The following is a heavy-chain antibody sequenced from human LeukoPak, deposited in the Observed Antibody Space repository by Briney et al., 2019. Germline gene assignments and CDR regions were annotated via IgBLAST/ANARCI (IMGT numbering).Heavy chain of an antibody. CDR2: IYHSGST. Sequence: SETLSLTCTVSAYSISSGYYWGWIRQPPGKGLEWIGSIYHSGSTYYNPSLKSRVTISVDTSKKQFSLKLSSVTAADTAVYYCARRFPRYYYDNSGYYDYWGQGTLVTVSS. CDR3: ARRFPRYYYDNSGYYDY. D-gene: IGHD3-22*01. V-gene: IGHV4-38-2*02. J-gene: IGHJ4*02. CDR1: AYSISSGYY.